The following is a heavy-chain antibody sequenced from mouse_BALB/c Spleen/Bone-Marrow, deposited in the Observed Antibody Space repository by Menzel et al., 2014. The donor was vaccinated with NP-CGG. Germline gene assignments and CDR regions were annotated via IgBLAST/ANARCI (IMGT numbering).Heavy chain of an antibody. V-gene: IGHV5-12*02. CDR1: GFTFSDYY. Sequence: EVELMESGGGLVQPGGSLKLSCATSGFTFSDYYMYWVRQTPEKRLEWVAYISNGGGSTYYPDTVKGRFTISRDNAKNTLYLQMSRLKSEDTAMYYCARQGIYYGYDPFAYWGQGTLVTVS. J-gene: IGHJ3*01. CDR3: ARQGIYYGYDPFAY. D-gene: IGHD2-2*01. CDR2: ISNGGGST.